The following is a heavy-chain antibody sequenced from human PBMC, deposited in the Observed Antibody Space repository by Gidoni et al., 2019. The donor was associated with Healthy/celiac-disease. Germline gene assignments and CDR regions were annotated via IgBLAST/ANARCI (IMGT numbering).Heavy chain of an antibody. V-gene: IGHV4-34*01. CDR3: ARGPYDSSGRYYLGSDY. D-gene: IGHD3-22*01. CDR2: INHSGST. CDR1: GGSFSGYY. J-gene: IGHJ4*02. Sequence: QVQLQQWGAGLLKPSETLSLTCAVYGGSFSGYYWSWIRQPPGKGLEWIGEINHSGSTNYNPSLKSRVTISVDTSKNQFSLKLSSVTAADTAVYYCARGPYDSSGRYYLGSDYWGQGTLVTVSS.